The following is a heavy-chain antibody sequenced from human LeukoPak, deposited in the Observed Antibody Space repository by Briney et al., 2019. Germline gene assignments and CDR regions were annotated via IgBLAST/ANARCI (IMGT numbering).Heavy chain of an antibody. CDR3: ALTTYYDSSGYYPYYFDY. CDR1: GGTFSSYT. V-gene: IGHV1-69*02. CDR2: IIPILDIA. Sequence: SVKVSCKASGGTFSSYTISWVRQAPGQGLEWMGRIIPILDIANYAQKFQGRVTITADKSTSTAYMELSSLRSEDTAVYYCALTTYYDSSGYYPYYFDYWGQGTLVTVSS. J-gene: IGHJ4*02. D-gene: IGHD3-22*01.